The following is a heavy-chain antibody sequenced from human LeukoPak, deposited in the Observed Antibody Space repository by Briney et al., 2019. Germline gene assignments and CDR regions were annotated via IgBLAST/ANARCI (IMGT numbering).Heavy chain of an antibody. CDR3: AKAKGGL. V-gene: IGHV3-23*01. CDR1: GFTFSIYT. D-gene: IGHD2-15*01. CDR2: ISGSGDTT. J-gene: IGHJ4*02. Sequence: GGSLRLSCVAPGFTFSIYTMTWFRQAPGKGLEWVSSISGSGDTTYFADSVRGRFTLSRDNSRNTLFLQMGSLRVDDTAVYYCAKAKGGLWGQGTLVTVSS.